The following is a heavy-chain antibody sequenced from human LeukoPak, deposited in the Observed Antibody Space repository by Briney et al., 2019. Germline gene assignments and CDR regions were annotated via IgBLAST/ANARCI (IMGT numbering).Heavy chain of an antibody. V-gene: IGHV4-39*01. CDR2: IYYSGST. J-gene: IGHJ4*02. CDR1: GGSISSSSYY. Sequence: SETLSLTCTVSGGSISSSSYYWGWIRQPPGKGLEWIGSIYYSGSTYYNPSLKSRVTISVDTSKNQFSLKLSSVTAADTAVYYCAGYCSSTSCYRPRFDYWGQGTLVTVSS. CDR3: AGYCSSTSCYRPRFDY. D-gene: IGHD2-2*01.